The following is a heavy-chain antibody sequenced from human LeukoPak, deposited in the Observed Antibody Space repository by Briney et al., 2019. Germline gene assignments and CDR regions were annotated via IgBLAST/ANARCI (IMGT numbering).Heavy chain of an antibody. J-gene: IGHJ6*03. CDR3: ARTCRTKRGYSGYDFFYYFYYMDV. V-gene: IGHV4-34*01. CDR1: GGSFSGYH. D-gene: IGHD5-12*01. Sequence: PSETLSLTCAVFGGSFSGYHWSWIRQPPGKGLEWIGVVNYGESTNYNPSLKSRVTISVDTSKNQFSLKLSSVTAADTAVYYCARTCRTKRGYSGYDFFYYFYYMDVWGKGTTVTVSS. CDR2: VNYGEST.